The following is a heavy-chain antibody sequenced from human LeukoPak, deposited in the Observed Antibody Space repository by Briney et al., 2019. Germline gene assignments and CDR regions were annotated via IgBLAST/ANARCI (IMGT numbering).Heavy chain of an antibody. J-gene: IGHJ5*02. CDR3: ARELWFVNAPGSWFDP. V-gene: IGHV4-30-2*01. CDR1: GDSISSGDYS. Sequence: SETLSLTCAVSGDSISSGDYSWSWIRQPSGKGLEWIGYIFHSGSSHYNPSLKSRVTISVDKPKNQFSLRLTSVTAADTAVYYCARELWFVNAPGSWFDPWGQGTLVTVSS. CDR2: IFHSGSS. D-gene: IGHD3-10*01.